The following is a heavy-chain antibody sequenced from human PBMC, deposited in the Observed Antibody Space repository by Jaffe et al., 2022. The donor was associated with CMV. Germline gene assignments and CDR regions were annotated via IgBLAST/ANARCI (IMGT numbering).Heavy chain of an antibody. D-gene: IGHD3-3*01. CDR2: FDPEDGET. CDR1: GYTLTELS. J-gene: IGHJ6*02. Sequence: QVQLVQSGAEVKKPGASVKVSCKVSGYTLTELSMHWVRQAPGKGLEWMGGFDPEDGETIYAQKFQGRVTMTEDTSTDTAYMELSSLRSEDTAVYYCATGGGFFGVAMARPYYYGMDVWGQGTTVTVSS. V-gene: IGHV1-24*01. CDR3: ATGGGFFGVAMARPYYYGMDV.